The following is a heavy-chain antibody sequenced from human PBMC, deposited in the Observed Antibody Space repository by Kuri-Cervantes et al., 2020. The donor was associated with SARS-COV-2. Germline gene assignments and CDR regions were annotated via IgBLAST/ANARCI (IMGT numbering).Heavy chain of an antibody. Sequence: SETLSLTCAVSGYSISSGYYWGWIRQPPGKGLEWIGSIYHSGSTYYNPSLKSRVTISVDTSKNQFSLKLSSVTAADTAVYYCASSSRGYYDSSGYYRYWGQGTLVTVSS. J-gene: IGHJ4*02. CDR1: GYSISSGYY. D-gene: IGHD3-22*01. CDR2: IYHSGST. CDR3: ASSSRGYYDSSGYYRY. V-gene: IGHV4-38-2*01.